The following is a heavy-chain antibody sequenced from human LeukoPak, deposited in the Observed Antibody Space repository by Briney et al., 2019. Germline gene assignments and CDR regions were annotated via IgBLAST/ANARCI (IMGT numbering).Heavy chain of an antibody. CDR2: FDPEDGET. J-gene: IGHJ4*02. CDR1: GYTLTELS. CDR3: AREGGIAVADIDY. V-gene: IGHV1-24*01. Sequence: GASVKVSCKVSGYTLTELSMHWVRQAPGKGLEWMGGFDPEDGETIYAQKLQGRVTMTTDTSTSTAYMELRSLRSDDTAVYYCAREGGIAVADIDYWGQGTLVTVSS. D-gene: IGHD6-19*01.